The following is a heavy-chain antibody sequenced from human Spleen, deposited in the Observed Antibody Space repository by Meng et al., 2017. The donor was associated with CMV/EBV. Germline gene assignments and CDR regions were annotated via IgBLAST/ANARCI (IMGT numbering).Heavy chain of an antibody. CDR3: TRGPSRIAVFGVVIHYGLDV. Sequence: SETLSLTCAVYGGSFSDYSWSWIRLPPGKGLEWIGDINHSGSTNYNPSLKSRVIISVDTSKNQFSLNLRSVTAADTAVYYCTRGPSRIAVFGVVIHYGLDVWGQGTTVTVSS. J-gene: IGHJ6*02. V-gene: IGHV4-34*01. D-gene: IGHD3-3*01. CDR2: INHSGST. CDR1: GGSFSDYS.